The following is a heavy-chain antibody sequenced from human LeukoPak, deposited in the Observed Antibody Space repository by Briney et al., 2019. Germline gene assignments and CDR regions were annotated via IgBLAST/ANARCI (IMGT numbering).Heavy chain of an antibody. V-gene: IGHV4-59*01. CDR3: ARVKLSASRLEDNWFDP. Sequence: SETLSLTCTVSGGSISPYYWSWLRQPPVGGLEWIGYIFHSGYTNYNPSLKSRLTILVDTSKNQFSLKLSSVTAADTAVYYCARVKLSASRLEDNWFDPWGQGTLVTVSS. J-gene: IGHJ5*02. CDR2: IFHSGYT. CDR1: GGSISPYY. D-gene: IGHD2-21*01.